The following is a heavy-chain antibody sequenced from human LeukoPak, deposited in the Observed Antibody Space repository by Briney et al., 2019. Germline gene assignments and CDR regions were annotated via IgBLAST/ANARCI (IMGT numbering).Heavy chain of an antibody. CDR1: GFTFNNYA. CDR3: ATRDH. V-gene: IGHV3-30*02. J-gene: IGHJ4*02. CDR2: TQYDGIVK. Sequence: GGSLRLSCAASGFTFNNYAMHWVRQAPGKGLEWVAFTQYDGIVKSYSDSVKGRFTISRDSSKNTLYLQMNSLRAEDTAIYYCATRDHWGQGTLDSVSS.